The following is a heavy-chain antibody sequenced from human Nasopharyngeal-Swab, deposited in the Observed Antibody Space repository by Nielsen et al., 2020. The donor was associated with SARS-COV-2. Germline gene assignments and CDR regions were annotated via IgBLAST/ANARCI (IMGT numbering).Heavy chain of an antibody. D-gene: IGHD3-16*01. J-gene: IGHJ4*02. Sequence: SETLSLTCKVSGGPVRSSHYWDWVRQPPGKGLEWIANMFYSGDTYYNSSLRSRVTMSVDASGNQFSLKLSSVTAADSAIYYCARQNFDHLWGWFDYWGQGILVTVST. CDR2: MFYSGDT. CDR1: GGPVRSSHY. CDR3: ARQNFDHLWGWFDY. V-gene: IGHV4-39*01.